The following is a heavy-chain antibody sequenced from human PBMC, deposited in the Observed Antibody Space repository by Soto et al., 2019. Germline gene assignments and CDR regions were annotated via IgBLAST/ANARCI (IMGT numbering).Heavy chain of an antibody. CDR2: IVVGSGNT. Sequence: ASVKVSCKXSGFTFTSSAVQWVRQARGQRLEWIGWIVVGSGNTNYAQKFQGRVTMTRNTSISTAYMELSSLRSEDTAVYYCAGNYYYGMDVWGQGTTVTVSS. J-gene: IGHJ6*02. CDR1: GFTFTSSA. V-gene: IGHV1-58*01. CDR3: AGNYYYGMDV.